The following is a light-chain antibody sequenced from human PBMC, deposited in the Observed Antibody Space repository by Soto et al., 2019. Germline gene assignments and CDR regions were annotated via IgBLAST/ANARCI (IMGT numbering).Light chain of an antibody. CDR2: GAS. Sequence: EILMTQSPATLSVSPGERATLSCRASQSVSINLSWYQQKPGQAPRLLIYGASTRATGIPARFSGSGSGTELTLTISSLQSEDFAVYYCQQYNNWPGTFGQGTKV. V-gene: IGKV3-15*01. CDR1: QSVSIN. J-gene: IGKJ1*01. CDR3: QQYNNWPGT.